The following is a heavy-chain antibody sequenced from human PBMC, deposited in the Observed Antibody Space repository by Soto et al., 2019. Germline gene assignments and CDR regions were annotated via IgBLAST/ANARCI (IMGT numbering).Heavy chain of an antibody. CDR2: IIPIFGTA. V-gene: IGHV1-69*13. CDR1: GVTFSSYA. D-gene: IGHD2-21*02. CDR3: ARRLYCGGDWCMDV. J-gene: IGHJ6*02. Sequence: ASVKVSCKASGVTFSSYAISWVRQSPGQGLEWMGGIIPIFGTANYAQKFQGRVTITADESTSTAYMELSSLRSEDTAVYYCARRLYCGGDWCMDVWGQGTTVTVSS.